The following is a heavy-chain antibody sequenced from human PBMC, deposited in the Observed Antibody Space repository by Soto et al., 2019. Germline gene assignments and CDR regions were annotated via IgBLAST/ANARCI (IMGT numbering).Heavy chain of an antibody. CDR1: GFTVSSNY. CDR3: ARVRYNWNDGFTFDY. CDR2: IYSGGNT. V-gene: IGHV3-53*01. D-gene: IGHD1-1*01. J-gene: IGHJ4*02. Sequence: GGSLRLSCAASGFTVSSNYMSWVRQAPGKGLEWVSVIYSGGNTYYAYSVKGRFTISRDNSKNTLYLQMNSLRAEDTAVYYCARVRYNWNDGFTFDYWGQGTLVTVSS.